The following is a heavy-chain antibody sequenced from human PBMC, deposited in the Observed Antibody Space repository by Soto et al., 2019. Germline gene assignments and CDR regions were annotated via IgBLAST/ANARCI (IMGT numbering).Heavy chain of an antibody. CDR1: GYTFTHYY. CDR2: INPASGST. J-gene: IGHJ4*02. D-gene: IGHD6-13*01. Sequence: QMQLVQSGAEVKKPGASVKVSCRTSGYTFTHYYIHWVRQAPGQGLEWLGIINPASGSTNYAQDFQGRVTLTMDTSTTTVYMELCGLRAEDTAIFYCARDLAAGDHWGQGTLVTVSS. V-gene: IGHV1-46*01. CDR3: ARDLAAGDH.